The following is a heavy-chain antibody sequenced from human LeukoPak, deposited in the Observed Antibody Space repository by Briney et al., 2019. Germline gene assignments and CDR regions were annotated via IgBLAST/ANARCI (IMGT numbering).Heavy chain of an antibody. J-gene: IGHJ3*02. CDR1: GGTFSSYA. Sequence: SVKVSCKASGGTFSSYAISWVRQAPGQGLEWMGGIIPIFGTANYAQKFQGRVTITADKSTSTAYMELSSLRSEDTAVYYCARGHYDILTGPEDDAFDIWGQGTMVTVSS. D-gene: IGHD3-9*01. V-gene: IGHV1-69*06. CDR3: ARGHYDILTGPEDDAFDI. CDR2: IIPIFGTA.